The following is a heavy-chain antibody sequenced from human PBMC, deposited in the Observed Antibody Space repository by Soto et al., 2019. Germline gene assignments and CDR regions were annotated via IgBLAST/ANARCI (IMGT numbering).Heavy chain of an antibody. D-gene: IGHD5-12*01. V-gene: IGHV3-30-3*01. CDR3: AKDVGLDGYNLYRPVPIYYYYGMDV. CDR1: GFTFSSYA. J-gene: IGHJ6*02. Sequence: QVQLVESGGGVVQPGRSLRLSCAASGFTFSSYAMHWVRQAPGKGLEWVAVISYDGSNKYYADSVKGRFTISRDNSKNTLYLQMNSMRAEDTAVYYCAKDVGLDGYNLYRPVPIYYYYGMDVWGQGTTVTVSS. CDR2: ISYDGSNK.